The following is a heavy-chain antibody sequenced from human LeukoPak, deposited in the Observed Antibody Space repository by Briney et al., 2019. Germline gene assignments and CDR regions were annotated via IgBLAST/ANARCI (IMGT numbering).Heavy chain of an antibody. CDR2: ISSSSSYI. CDR1: GFTFSSYS. D-gene: IGHD6-13*01. V-gene: IGHV3-21*01. Sequence: GGSLRLSCAASGFTFSSYSMNWVRQAPGKGLEWVSSISSSSSYIYYADSVKGRFTISRDDAKNSLYLQMNSLGAEDTAVYYCAREDGSGWYAGDAFDMWGQGTMVTVSS. J-gene: IGHJ3*02. CDR3: AREDGSGWYAGDAFDM.